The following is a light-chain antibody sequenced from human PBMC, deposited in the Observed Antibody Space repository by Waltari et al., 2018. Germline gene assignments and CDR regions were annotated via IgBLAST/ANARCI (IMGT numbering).Light chain of an antibody. V-gene: IGLV1-40*01. CDR2: AFS. J-gene: IGLJ3*02. Sequence: QSVLTQPPSLSGAPGHSFTLACSWSRSNIGAHHDLRWYQQPPGAAPKLLIYAFSNRPSGVPDRFYGSKSGTSASLAINGLQAEDEAVYYCQAYDSSMSAVFGGGTKVTVL. CDR3: QAYDSSMSAV. CDR1: RSNIGAHHD.